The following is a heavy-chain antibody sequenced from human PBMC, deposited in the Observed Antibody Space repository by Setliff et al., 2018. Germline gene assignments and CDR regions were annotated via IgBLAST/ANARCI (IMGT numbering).Heavy chain of an antibody. D-gene: IGHD3-10*01. CDR3: ALGSSGGDQEGYNMDV. CDR2: IRYDGSNK. J-gene: IGHJ6*03. V-gene: IGHV3-30*02. CDR1: GFRFSIYG. Sequence: PGGSLRLSCAASGFRFSIYGMHWVRQAPGKGLECVAFIRYDGSNKYSADSVKGRFTISRDNSKNTLYLEMNSLRAEDTAVYYRALGSSGGDQEGYNMDVWGKGTTVTVSS.